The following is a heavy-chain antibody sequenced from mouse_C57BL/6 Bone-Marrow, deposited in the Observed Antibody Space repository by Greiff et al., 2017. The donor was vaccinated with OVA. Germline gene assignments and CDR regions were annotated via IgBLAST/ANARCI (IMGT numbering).Heavy chain of an antibody. V-gene: IGHV5-9*01. Sequence: EVMLVESGGGLVKPGGSLKLSCAASGFTFSSYTMSWVRQTPEKRLEWVATISGGGGNTYYPDSVKGRFTISRDNAKNTLYLQMSSLRSEDTALYYCARLRNYYYGSSYYAMDYWGQGTSVTVAS. CDR1: GFTFSSYT. J-gene: IGHJ4*01. CDR2: ISGGGGNT. CDR3: ARLRNYYYGSSYYAMDY. D-gene: IGHD1-1*01.